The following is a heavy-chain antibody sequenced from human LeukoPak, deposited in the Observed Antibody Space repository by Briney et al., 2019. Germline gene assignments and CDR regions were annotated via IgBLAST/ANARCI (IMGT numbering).Heavy chain of an antibody. J-gene: IGHJ5*02. CDR2: FDPEDGET. Sequence: ASVKVSCKASGGTFISYAISWVRQAPGKGLEWMGGFDPEDGETIYAQKFQGRVTMTEDTSTDTAYMELSSLRSEDTAVYYCATDYSAAGTFDPWGQGTLVTVSS. D-gene: IGHD6-13*01. V-gene: IGHV1-24*01. CDR3: ATDYSAAGTFDP. CDR1: GGTFISYA.